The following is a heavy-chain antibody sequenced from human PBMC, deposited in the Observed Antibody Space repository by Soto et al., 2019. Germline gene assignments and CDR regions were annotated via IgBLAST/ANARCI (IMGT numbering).Heavy chain of an antibody. J-gene: IGHJ6*02. V-gene: IGHV1-69*13. D-gene: IGHD3-3*01. Sequence: GASVKVSCKASGGTFSIYAISWVRQAPGQGLEWMGGIIPIFGTANYAQKFQGRVTITADESTSTAYMELSSLRSEDTAVYYCARALYYDFWSGYYYYYGMDVWGQGTTVTVSS. CDR2: IIPIFGTA. CDR1: GGTFSIYA. CDR3: ARALYYDFWSGYYYYYGMDV.